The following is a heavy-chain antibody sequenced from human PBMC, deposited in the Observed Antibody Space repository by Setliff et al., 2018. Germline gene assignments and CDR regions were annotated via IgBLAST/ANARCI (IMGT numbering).Heavy chain of an antibody. CDR2: ISSSSGSTI. Sequence: PGGSLRLSCAASGFTFTSYEMNWVRQAPGKGLEWVSYISSSSGSTIYYADSVKGRFTISRDNAENSLYLQMNSLRAEDTAVYYCARGSLAGISDYWGQGTLVTVSS. J-gene: IGHJ4*02. CDR1: GFTFTSYE. D-gene: IGHD6-19*01. CDR3: ARGSLAGISDY. V-gene: IGHV3-48*03.